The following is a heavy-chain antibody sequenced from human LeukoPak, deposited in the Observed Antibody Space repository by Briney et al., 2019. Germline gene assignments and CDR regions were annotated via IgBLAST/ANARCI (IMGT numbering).Heavy chain of an antibody. CDR3: ARDRGSGYFAY. Sequence: GGSLRLSCAVSGFTFNDYEMNWVRQAPGKGLGWISYISTSGTTTHYADYVKGRFTISRDNANNSLYLQMNSLRAEDTAVYYCARDRGSGYFAYWGQGTLVTVSS. CDR1: GFTFNDYE. CDR2: ISTSGTTT. V-gene: IGHV3-48*03. D-gene: IGHD6-19*01. J-gene: IGHJ4*01.